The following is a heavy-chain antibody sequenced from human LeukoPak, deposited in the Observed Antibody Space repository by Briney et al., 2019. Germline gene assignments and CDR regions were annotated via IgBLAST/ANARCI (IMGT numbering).Heavy chain of an antibody. V-gene: IGHV4-39*01. CDR2: LYYRGNT. D-gene: IGHD3-10*01. J-gene: IGHJ5*02. Sequence: SEPQSLTCTVSGGPISSSSLYWGWIRQPPRKGLVWFGSLYYRGNTYYHPSLKSRVTISVDTSKSQFSLKLSSVTATDTAVYYCARYYYGSGSYIWFDPWGQGTLVTVSS. CDR3: ARYYYGSGSYIWFDP. CDR1: GGPISSSSLY.